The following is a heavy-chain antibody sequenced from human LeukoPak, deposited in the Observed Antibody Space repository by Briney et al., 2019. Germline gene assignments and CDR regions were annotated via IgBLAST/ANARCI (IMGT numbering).Heavy chain of an antibody. CDR3: ATSGVLRFLEWLLVDAFDI. D-gene: IGHD3-3*01. J-gene: IGHJ3*02. CDR2: IKQDGSEK. CDR1: GFTFSRYW. V-gene: IGHV3-7*01. Sequence: PGGSLRLSCAASGFTFSRYWMSWVRQAPGKGLEWVANIKQDGSEKYYVDSVKGRFTISRDNAKNSLYLQMNSLRAEDTPLYYCATSGVLRFLEWLLVDAFDIWGQGTMVTVSS.